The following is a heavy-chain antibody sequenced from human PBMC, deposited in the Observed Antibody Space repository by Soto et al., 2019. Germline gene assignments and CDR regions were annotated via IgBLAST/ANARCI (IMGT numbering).Heavy chain of an antibody. CDR2: IYYSGST. D-gene: IGHD2-15*01. V-gene: IGHV4-39*01. CDR1: GGSISSSSYY. Sequence: QLQLQESGPGLVKPSETLSLTCTVSGGSISSSSYYWGWIRQPPGKGLEWIGSIYYSGSTYYNPSLKSRVTISVDTSKNQFSLKLSSVTAADTAVYYCARQLGYCSGGSCYTDAFDIWGQGTMVTVSS. J-gene: IGHJ3*02. CDR3: ARQLGYCSGGSCYTDAFDI.